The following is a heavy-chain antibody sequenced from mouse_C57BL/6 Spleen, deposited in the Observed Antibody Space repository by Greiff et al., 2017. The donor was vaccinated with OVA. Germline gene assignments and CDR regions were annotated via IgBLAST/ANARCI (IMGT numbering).Heavy chain of an antibody. J-gene: IGHJ4*01. CDR2: LDPSDRYT. Sequence: QVQLQQPGAELVKPGASVKLSCKASGYTFTSYWMPWVTQRPGQGLEWIGELDPSDRYTNYNQKFKGKATLTVDTSSSTAYMQLSSLTSEDSAVYYCARWGAMDYWGQGTSVTVSS. V-gene: IGHV1-50*01. CDR1: GYTFTSYW. CDR3: ARWGAMDY.